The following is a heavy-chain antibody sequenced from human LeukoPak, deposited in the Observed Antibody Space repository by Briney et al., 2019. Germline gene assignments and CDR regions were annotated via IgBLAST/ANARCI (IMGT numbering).Heavy chain of an antibody. CDR1: EFTLSRYF. D-gene: IGHD4-17*01. V-gene: IGHV3-9*01. Sequence: PGGSLRLSCVASEFTLSRYFMHWVRQAPGKGLEWVSGISWNSGSMGYADSVRGRFTISRDNAKNSLYLQMNSLRAEDTALYYCAKDRDRGDYGDYSDLDYWGQGTLVTVSS. CDR3: AKDRDRGDYGDYSDLDY. CDR2: ISWNSGSM. J-gene: IGHJ4*02.